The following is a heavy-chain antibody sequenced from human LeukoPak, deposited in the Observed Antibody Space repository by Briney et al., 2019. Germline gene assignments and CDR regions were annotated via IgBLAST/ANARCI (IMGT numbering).Heavy chain of an antibody. CDR3: ARRRYSSGYIDY. D-gene: IGHD6-25*01. J-gene: IGHJ4*02. V-gene: IGHV4-39*01. Sequence: SETLSLTCTVSGGSISSSSYYWGWIRQPPGKGLEWIGSIYYDGSTYYNPSLKSRVTISVDTSKNQFSLKLSSVTAADTAVYYCARRRYSSGYIDYWDQGTLVTVSS. CDR2: IYYDGST. CDR1: GGSISSSSYY.